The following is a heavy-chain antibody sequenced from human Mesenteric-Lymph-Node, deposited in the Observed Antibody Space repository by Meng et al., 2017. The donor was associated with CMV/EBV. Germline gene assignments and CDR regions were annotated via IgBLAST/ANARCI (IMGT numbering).Heavy chain of an antibody. CDR2: INPNNGAT. J-gene: IGHJ4*02. D-gene: IGHD5-24*01. V-gene: IGHV1-2*02. CDR1: GYTFTGYY. Sequence: ASVKVSCKASGYTFTGYYMHWVRQAPGQGLEWLGWINPNNGATNYALKFQGRVTMTRDRSTSTAYMELIGLTSDDTAIYYCASKDGLAFDYWGQGTLVTVSS. CDR3: ASKDGLAFDY.